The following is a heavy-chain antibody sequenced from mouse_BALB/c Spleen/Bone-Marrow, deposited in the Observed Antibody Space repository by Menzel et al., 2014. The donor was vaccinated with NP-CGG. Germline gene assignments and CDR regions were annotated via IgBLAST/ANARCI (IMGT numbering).Heavy chain of an antibody. CDR3: TRHGEVRRFYHALDY. J-gene: IGHJ4*01. CDR1: GFTFSSYS. D-gene: IGHD2-14*01. CDR2: ISNGGGST. Sequence: EVMLVESGGGLAQPGGSLKLSCTASGFTFSSYSMSWVRQTPEKRLEWVAYISNGGGSTYYPDAVKGRFTISRDNAKNSLYLQMSSLKSEDTAMYYCTRHGEVRRFYHALDYWGQGSSVTVSS. V-gene: IGHV5-12-2*01.